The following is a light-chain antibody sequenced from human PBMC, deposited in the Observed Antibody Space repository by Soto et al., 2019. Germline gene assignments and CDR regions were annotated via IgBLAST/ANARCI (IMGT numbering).Light chain of an antibody. CDR2: GAS. CDR1: RGLTSN. Sequence: EILMTQSPATLSVSPGERATFPCGPGRGLTSNLAWYQQKVGQAPRLLIYGASIRATGIPARFSGSGSGTEFTLTISSLQSEDFAVYFCQQYNNWPPLTFGGGTKVEIK. J-gene: IGKJ4*01. CDR3: QQYNNWPPLT. V-gene: IGKV3D-15*01.